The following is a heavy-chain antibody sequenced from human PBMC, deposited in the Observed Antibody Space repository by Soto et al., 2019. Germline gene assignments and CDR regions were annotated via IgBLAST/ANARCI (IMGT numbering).Heavy chain of an antibody. D-gene: IGHD1-1*01. J-gene: IGHJ6*02. Sequence: QVQLVQSGAEVKKPGSSVKVSCKASGGTFSSYAISWVRQAPGQGLEWMGGIIPIFGTANYAQKFQGRVTXLAREXXSTAYMELSSLRSEDTAVYYCARDFKTDYYYGMDVWGQGTTVTVSS. CDR2: IIPIFGTA. V-gene: IGHV1-69*12. CDR1: GGTFSSYA. CDR3: ARDFKTDYYYGMDV.